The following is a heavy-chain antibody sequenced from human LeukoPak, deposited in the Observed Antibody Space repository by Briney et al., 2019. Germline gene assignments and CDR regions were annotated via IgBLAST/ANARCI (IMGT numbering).Heavy chain of an antibody. Sequence: SETLSLTCTVSGGSISSYYWSWIRQPPGKGLEWIGYIYYSGSTNYNPSLKSRVTISVDTSKNQFSLKLSSVTAADTAVYYCARDRRFGARDGYNYIAFDIWGQGTMVTVSS. CDR1: GGSISSYY. V-gene: IGHV4-59*01. CDR2: IYYSGST. J-gene: IGHJ3*02. D-gene: IGHD5-24*01. CDR3: ARDRRFGARDGYNYIAFDI.